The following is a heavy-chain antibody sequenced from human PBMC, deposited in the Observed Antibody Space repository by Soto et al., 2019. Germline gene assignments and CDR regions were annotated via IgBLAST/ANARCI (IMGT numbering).Heavy chain of an antibody. J-gene: IGHJ4*02. V-gene: IGHV2-5*02. D-gene: IGHD3-16*01. CDR2: IYWDDAK. Sequence: SGPTLVNPTQTLTLTCTFSGFSLSASGVGVGWIRQPPGKALEWLAIIYWDDAKHYSPSLKSSLTITKDTSKNQVVLTMTNMDPVDTATYYCGHKGGGDRILDYWGQGTLVTVSS. CDR1: GFSLSASGVG. CDR3: GHKGGGDRILDY.